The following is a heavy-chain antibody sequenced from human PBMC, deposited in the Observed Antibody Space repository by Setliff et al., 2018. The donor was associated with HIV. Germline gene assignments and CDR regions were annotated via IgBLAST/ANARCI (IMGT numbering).Heavy chain of an antibody. CDR1: GVTFGSYG. Sequence: GGSLRLSCTASGVTFGSYGMHWVRQAPGKGLEWVANIWYDGSEKYYADSVKGRFTISRDNSKNTLYLQMNSLRAEDTAVYYCAKGPGYSSSWYYFNYWGQGTLVTVSS. D-gene: IGHD6-13*01. J-gene: IGHJ4*02. CDR2: IWYDGSEK. V-gene: IGHV3-33*06. CDR3: AKGPGYSSSWYYFNY.